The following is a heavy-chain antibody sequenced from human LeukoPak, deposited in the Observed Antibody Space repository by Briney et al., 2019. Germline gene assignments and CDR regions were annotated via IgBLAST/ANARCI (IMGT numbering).Heavy chain of an antibody. CDR1: GDSISTYY. V-gene: IGHV4-34*01. Sequence: SETLSLTCTVSGDSISTYYWSWIRQPPGKGLEWIGEINHSGSTNYNPSLKSRVTISVDTSKNQFSLKLSSVTAADTAVYYCARVKGSGSYYSWFDPWGQGTLVTVSS. CDR3: ARVKGSGSYYSWFDP. CDR2: INHSGST. J-gene: IGHJ5*02. D-gene: IGHD3-10*01.